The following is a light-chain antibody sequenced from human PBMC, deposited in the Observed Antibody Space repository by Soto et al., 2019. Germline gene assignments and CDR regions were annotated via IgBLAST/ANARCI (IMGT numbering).Light chain of an antibody. V-gene: IGLV1-51*02. Sequence: QSALTQPPSVSAAPGQTVTISCSGRNSNIENNYVSWYQHLPGTAPQLLIYDDKRRPSGITDRFSGSKSGTSATLGTTGLQTGDAADYCCGKWDSSLSAFVFGTGTKLTVL. CDR1: NSNIENNY. J-gene: IGLJ1*01. CDR2: DDK. CDR3: GKWDSSLSAFV.